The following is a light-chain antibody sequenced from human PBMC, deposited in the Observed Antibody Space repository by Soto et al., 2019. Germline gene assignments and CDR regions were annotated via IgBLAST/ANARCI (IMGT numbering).Light chain of an antibody. Sequence: DIQMTQSPSSLSASVGDRVTITCRASQSISSYLNWYQQKPGKAPKLLIYAASSLQSGVPSRFSCSGSGTDFTLPISSLQPEDFATYYCQQSYSTPPTFGHGTRLEIK. J-gene: IGKJ5*01. CDR1: QSISSY. CDR3: QQSYSTPPT. V-gene: IGKV1-39*01. CDR2: AAS.